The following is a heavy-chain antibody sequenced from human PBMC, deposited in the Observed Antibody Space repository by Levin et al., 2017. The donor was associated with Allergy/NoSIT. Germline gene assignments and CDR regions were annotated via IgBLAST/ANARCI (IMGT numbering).Heavy chain of an antibody. CDR2: INAGNGNT. D-gene: IGHD1-7*01. J-gene: IGHJ5*02. CDR3: ARVPSPGGWNFRGGLDP. V-gene: IGHV1-3*01. CDR1: GYTFTSYA. Sequence: GESLKISCKASGYTFTSYAMHWVRQAPGQRLEWMGWINAGNGNTKYSQKFQGRVTITRDTSASTAYMELSSLRSEDTAVYYCARVPSPGGWNFRGGLDPWGQGTLVTVSS.